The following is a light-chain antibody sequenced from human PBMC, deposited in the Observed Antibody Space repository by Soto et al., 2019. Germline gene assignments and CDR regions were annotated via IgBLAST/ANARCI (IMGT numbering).Light chain of an antibody. V-gene: IGKV1-5*01. Sequence: DIQMTQSPSTLSASVGDRVTITCRASKTINTWVAWYQQKPGKAPKLLIYDASARATGIPARFSGSGSGTEFTLTISSLQSEDFAVYYCQHYNNWPFTFGQGTKLEI. CDR2: DAS. J-gene: IGKJ2*01. CDR3: QHYNNWPFT. CDR1: KTINTW.